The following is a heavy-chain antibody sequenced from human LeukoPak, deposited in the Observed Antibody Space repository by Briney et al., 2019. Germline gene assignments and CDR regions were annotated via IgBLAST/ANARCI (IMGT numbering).Heavy chain of an antibody. V-gene: IGHV3-15*01. CDR1: GFTFGNAW. J-gene: IGHJ4*02. Sequence: GGSLRLSCAASGFTFGNAWLSWVRQAPGKGLEWVGRIKDGGTTDYAAPVKGRFTISRDDSKNMLYLQMNSLKTEDTAVYYCTGTGHYDSGQGTLVTVSS. D-gene: IGHD3-9*01. CDR3: TGTGHYD. CDR2: IKDGGTT.